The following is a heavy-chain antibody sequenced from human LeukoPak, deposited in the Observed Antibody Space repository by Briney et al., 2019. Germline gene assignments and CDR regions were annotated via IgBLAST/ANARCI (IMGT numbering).Heavy chain of an antibody. CDR1: GFTFSDYY. J-gene: IGHJ4*02. Sequence: KPGGSLRLSCAASGFTFSDYYMSWIRQAPGKGLEWVSYISSSSSYTNYADSVKGRFTISRDSAKNSLYLQMNSLRAEDTAVYYCARYSSSWEDFDYWGQGTLVTVSS. V-gene: IGHV3-11*03. CDR2: ISSSSSYT. D-gene: IGHD6-13*01. CDR3: ARYSSSWEDFDY.